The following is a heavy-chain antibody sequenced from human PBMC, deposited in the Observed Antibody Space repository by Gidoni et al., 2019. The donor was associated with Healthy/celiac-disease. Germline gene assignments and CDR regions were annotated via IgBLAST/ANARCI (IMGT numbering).Heavy chain of an antibody. CDR1: GSTFSSYA. V-gene: IGHV3-23*01. Sequence: EVQLLESGGGLVQPGGSMRLSCAASGSTFSSYARSWVRQAPGEGLEWVSAISGSGGSTYYADSVKGRFTISRDNSKNTLYLQMNSLRAEDTAVYYCAKGYYDFWSGHRGIYFDYWGQGTLVTGSS. J-gene: IGHJ4*02. CDR2: ISGSGGST. D-gene: IGHD3-3*01. CDR3: AKGYYDFWSGHRGIYFDY.